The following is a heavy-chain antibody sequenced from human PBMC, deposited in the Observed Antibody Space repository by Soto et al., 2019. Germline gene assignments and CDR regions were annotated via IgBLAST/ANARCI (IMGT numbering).Heavy chain of an antibody. V-gene: IGHV3-33*01. J-gene: IGHJ4*02. D-gene: IGHD6-19*01. CDR2: IWYDGSNK. CDR1: GFTFSSYG. CDR3: ARDRYSSGWYDLDY. Sequence: QVQLVESGGGVVQPGRSLRLSCAASGFTFSSYGMHWVRQAPGKGLEWVAVIWYDGSNKYYADSVKGRFTISRDNSKNTLYPQMNSLRVEDTAVYYWARDRYSSGWYDLDYWGQGTLVTVSS.